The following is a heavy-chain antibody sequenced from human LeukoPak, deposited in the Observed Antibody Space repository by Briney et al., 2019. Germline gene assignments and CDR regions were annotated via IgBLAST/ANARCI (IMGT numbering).Heavy chain of an antibody. V-gene: IGHV3-30*04. CDR2: ISYDGSSK. CDR1: GFTFSTYA. Sequence: PGRSLRLSCAASGFTFSTYAMHWVRQAPGKGLEWVAVISYDGSSKYYADSVKGRFTISRDNSKNTLYLQMNSLRAEDTALYYCAKDPRITKNYYYNYYMDVWGKGTTVTVSS. D-gene: IGHD3-3*01. J-gene: IGHJ6*03. CDR3: AKDPRITKNYYYNYYMDV.